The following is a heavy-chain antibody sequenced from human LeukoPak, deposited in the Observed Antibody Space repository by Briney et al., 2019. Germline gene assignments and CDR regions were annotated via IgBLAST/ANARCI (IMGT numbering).Heavy chain of an antibody. Sequence: SGGSLRLSCAASGFTFNTYVMSWVRQAPGKGLEWVSSISSSDIGTYYADSVKGRFTISRDNSKITLYLRMNSLRAEDTAVYYCARDMIRGKPFDIWGLGTMVTVSS. D-gene: IGHD3-10*01. CDR3: ARDMIRGKPFDI. CDR1: GFTFNTYV. J-gene: IGHJ3*02. V-gene: IGHV3-23*01. CDR2: ISSSDIGT.